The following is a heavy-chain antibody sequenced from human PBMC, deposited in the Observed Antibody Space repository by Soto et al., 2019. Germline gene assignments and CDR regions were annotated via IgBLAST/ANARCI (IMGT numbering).Heavy chain of an antibody. V-gene: IGHV3-23*01. CDR3: AKEVGAPFHYVDY. CDR1: GFTFSSYA. Sequence: EVQLLESGGGLVQPGGSLRLSCAASGFTFSSYAMSWVRQAPGKGLEWVSAISGSGGSTYYAASVKGRFTISRDYSKNTLYPRMNSLRAEDTAVYYCAKEVGAPFHYVDYCGQGTLVTVSS. D-gene: IGHD3-3*01. CDR2: ISGSGGST. J-gene: IGHJ4*02.